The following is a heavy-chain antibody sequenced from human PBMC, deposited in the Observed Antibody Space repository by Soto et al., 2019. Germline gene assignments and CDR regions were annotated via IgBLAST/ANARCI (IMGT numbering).Heavy chain of an antibody. J-gene: IGHJ4*02. D-gene: IGHD3-3*01. CDR1: GGSISSGGYY. V-gene: IGHV4-31*03. Sequence: QVQLQESGPGLVKPSQTLSLTCTVSGGSISSGGYYWSWIRQHPGKGLEWIGYIYYSGSTYYNPSLKSRVTISVDTSKIQFSLKLSSVTAADTAVYYCARSVLRFLEWFPYYFDYWGQGTLVTVSS. CDR3: ARSVLRFLEWFPYYFDY. CDR2: IYYSGST.